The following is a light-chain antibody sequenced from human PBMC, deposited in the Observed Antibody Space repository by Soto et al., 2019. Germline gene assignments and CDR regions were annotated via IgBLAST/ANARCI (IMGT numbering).Light chain of an antibody. Sequence: DIQMTQSPSSLSASVGDRVTITCQASQDISNYLNWYQQKPGKAPKLLIYDASKLQTGVPARFSGSGSGTHFTFTISGLQPEDMATYYCQQYVHVPSITFGQGTRL. CDR1: QDISNY. J-gene: IGKJ5*01. CDR3: QQYVHVPSIT. CDR2: DAS. V-gene: IGKV1-33*01.